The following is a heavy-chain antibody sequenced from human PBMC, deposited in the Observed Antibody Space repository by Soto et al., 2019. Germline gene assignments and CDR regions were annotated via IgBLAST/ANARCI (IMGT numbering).Heavy chain of an antibody. J-gene: IGHJ6*02. CDR3: ARPGAVNNYYYCFGIEV. CDR2: ISYDGSNK. V-gene: IGHV3-30-3*01. D-gene: IGHD3-16*01. CDR1: GFTFSSYA. Sequence: HVQLVESGGGVVQPGRSLRLSCAASGFTFSSYAMHWVRQAPGKGLEWVAVISYDGSNKYYADSVKGRFTIPRENSNRRIHEQMKSLRAQDTAVYYCARPGAVNNYYYCFGIEVWGQGTTVTVSS.